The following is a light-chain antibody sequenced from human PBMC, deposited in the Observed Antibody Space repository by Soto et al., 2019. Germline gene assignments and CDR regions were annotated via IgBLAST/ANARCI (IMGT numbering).Light chain of an antibody. CDR1: QSVNIN. V-gene: IGKV3-15*01. CDR3: QHLKDYPYT. CDR2: GAA. J-gene: IGKJ2*01. Sequence: EIVMTQSPATLSVSPGDRATLSCRASQSVNINLAWYQVKPGQAPRLLIYGAATRAPGIPSRFSGSGSGTQFTLTISSLQSEDFAVYYCQHLKDYPYTFGQGTKLEIK.